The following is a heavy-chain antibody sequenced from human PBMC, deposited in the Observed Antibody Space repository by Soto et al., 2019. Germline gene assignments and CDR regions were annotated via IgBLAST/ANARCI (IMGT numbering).Heavy chain of an antibody. CDR3: ARDYGSGSYLGLYYYYGMDV. CDR2: INAGNGNT. Sequence: ASVKVSCKASGYTFTSYAMHWVRRAPGQRLEWMGWINAGNGNTKYSQKFQGRVTITRDTSASTAYMELSSLRSEDMAVYYCARDYGSGSYLGLYYYYGMDVWGQGTTVTVSS. D-gene: IGHD3-10*01. J-gene: IGHJ6*02. V-gene: IGHV1-3*01. CDR1: GYTFTSYA.